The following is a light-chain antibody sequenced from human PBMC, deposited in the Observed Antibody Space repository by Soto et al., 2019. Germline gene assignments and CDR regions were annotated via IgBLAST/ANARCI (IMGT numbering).Light chain of an antibody. CDR1: SSDVGGYNY. V-gene: IGLV2-14*01. Sequence: QSALTQPASVSGSPGQSITISCTGTSSDVGGYNYVSWFQQHPGKVPKLMIYEVSHRPSGVSDRFSGSKSGSTASLTISGLQAEDEADYYCTSFTNSYTWVFGAGTKLTVL. CDR2: EVS. CDR3: TSFTNSYTWV. J-gene: IGLJ3*02.